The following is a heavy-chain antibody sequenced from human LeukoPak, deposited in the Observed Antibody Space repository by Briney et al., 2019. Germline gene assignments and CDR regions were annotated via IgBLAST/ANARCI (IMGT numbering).Heavy chain of an antibody. V-gene: IGHV1-2*02. J-gene: IGHJ4*02. CDR2: INPNSGGT. D-gene: IGHD5-12*01. CDR3: ARGGYSGYDSQLDFDY. CDR1: GYTFTGYY. Sequence: ASVKVSCKASGYTFTGYYMHWVRQAPGQGLEWMGWINPNSGGTNYAQKFQDRVTMTRDTSISTAYMELSRLRSDDTAVYYCARGGYSGYDSQLDFDYWGQGTLVTVSS.